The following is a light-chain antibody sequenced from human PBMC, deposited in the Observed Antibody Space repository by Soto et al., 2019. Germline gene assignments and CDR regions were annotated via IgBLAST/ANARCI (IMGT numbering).Light chain of an antibody. V-gene: IGLV2-14*03. CDR2: DVT. CDR1: SSDVGGYNY. J-gene: IGLJ1*01. Sequence: LTQPASVSGSPGQSITVSCTGTSSDVGGYNYVSWYQQHPGKAPRLLIYDVTNRPSGVSNRFSGSKSGNTASLTISGLQAEDEADYYCSSYRRGSTYVFGTGTKVTVL. CDR3: SSYRRGSTYV.